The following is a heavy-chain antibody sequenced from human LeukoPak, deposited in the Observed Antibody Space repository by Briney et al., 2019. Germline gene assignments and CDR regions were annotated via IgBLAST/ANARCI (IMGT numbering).Heavy chain of an antibody. V-gene: IGHV1-2*02. CDR2: INPNSGDA. CDR1: GYTFTGFY. D-gene: IGHD2-2*01. CDR3: ARGHCGSATCQRNWFDP. J-gene: IGHJ5*02. Sequence: ASVKVSCKASGYTFTGFYMHWLRQAPGQGLEWMGWINPNSGDANYAPKIQGRVTMTRDTSISTAYMDLSSLRSDDTAGYYCARGHCGSATCQRNWFDPWGQGSLVTVSS.